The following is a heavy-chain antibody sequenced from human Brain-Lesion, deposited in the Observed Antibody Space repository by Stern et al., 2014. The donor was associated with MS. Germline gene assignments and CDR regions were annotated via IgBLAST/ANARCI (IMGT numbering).Heavy chain of an antibody. Sequence: QVQLQESGPGLVKPSQTLSLTCSVSGGSLSSGSYSWNWIRQPAGKGLEWIGRIYASGSTNYRPSLKSRVFISGDTSKNQFSLKLSSVTAADAAMYYCVRETGGYTYGDTDFFDFWGQGTLVTVSS. CDR1: GGSLSSGSYS. V-gene: IGHV4-61*02. D-gene: IGHD5-18*01. CDR3: VRETGGYTYGDTDFFDF. CDR2: IYASGST. J-gene: IGHJ4*02.